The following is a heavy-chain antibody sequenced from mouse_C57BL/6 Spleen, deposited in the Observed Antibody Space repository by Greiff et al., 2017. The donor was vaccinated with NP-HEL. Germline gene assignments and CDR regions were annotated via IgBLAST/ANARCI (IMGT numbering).Heavy chain of an antibody. D-gene: IGHD1-1*01. CDR3: ARAGDYYGSSYPTYYAMDY. Sequence: QVQLQQPGAELVKPGASVKLSCKASGYTFTSYWMHWVKQRPGQGLEWIGMIHPNSGSTNYNEKFKSKATLTVDKSSSTAYMQLSSLTSEDSAVYYCARAGDYYGSSYPTYYAMDYWGQGTSVTVSS. CDR1: GYTFTSYW. V-gene: IGHV1-64*01. J-gene: IGHJ4*01. CDR2: IHPNSGST.